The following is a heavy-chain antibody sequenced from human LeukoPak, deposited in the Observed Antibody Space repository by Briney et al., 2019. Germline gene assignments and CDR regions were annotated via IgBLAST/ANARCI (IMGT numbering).Heavy chain of an antibody. Sequence: GGSLRLSCAASGFTFSSYEMNWVRQAPGKGLEWVAVISYDGSNKYYADSVKGRFTISRDDSKNTLYLQMNSLRAEDTAVYYCATATSGSSLDYWGQGTLVTVSS. CDR1: GFTFSSYE. CDR2: ISYDGSNK. J-gene: IGHJ4*02. CDR3: ATATSGSSLDY. D-gene: IGHD1-26*01. V-gene: IGHV3-30*04.